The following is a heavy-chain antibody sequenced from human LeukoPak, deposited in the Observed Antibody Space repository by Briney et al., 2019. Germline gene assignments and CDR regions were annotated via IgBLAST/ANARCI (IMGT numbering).Heavy chain of an antibody. CDR2: IYYSGST. D-gene: IGHD3-16*02. V-gene: IGHV4-39*07. Sequence: SETLSLTCTVSGGSISSSSYYWGWIRQPPGKGLEWIGSIYYSGSTYYNPSLKSRVTISVDTSKNQFSLKLSSVTAADTAVYYCARDTFYVWGSYRSFDYWGQGTLVTVSS. J-gene: IGHJ4*02. CDR1: GGSISSSSYY. CDR3: ARDTFYVWGSYRSFDY.